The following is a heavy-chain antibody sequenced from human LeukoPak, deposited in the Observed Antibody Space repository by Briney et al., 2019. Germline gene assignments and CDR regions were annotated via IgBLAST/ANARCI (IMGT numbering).Heavy chain of an antibody. CDR2: IGAAGDT. Sequence: PGGSLRLSCAASGITLSRYDMHWVRQTTGEGLEWISAIGAAGDTYYSDSVKGRFTISRENAKNFLYLQMNSLRAGDTAVYFCTRGHGIWSGSRLANAFDIWGQGTVVTVSS. CDR1: GITLSRYD. D-gene: IGHD3-3*01. CDR3: TRGHGIWSGSRLANAFDI. J-gene: IGHJ3*02. V-gene: IGHV3-13*01.